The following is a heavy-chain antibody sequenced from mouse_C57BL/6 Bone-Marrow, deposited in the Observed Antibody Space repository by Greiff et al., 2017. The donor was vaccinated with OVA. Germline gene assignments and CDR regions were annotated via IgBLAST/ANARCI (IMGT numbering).Heavy chain of an antibody. CDR2: IDPENGDT. J-gene: IGHJ4*01. CDR3: TNPYYYGSTYAMDY. Sequence: EVQLQESGAELVRPGASVKLSCTASGFNIKDDYMHWVKQRPEQGLAWIGWIDPENGDTEYASKVQGKATITADTSSNTAYLQLSSLTSEDTAVYYCTNPYYYGSTYAMDYWGQGTSVTVSS. V-gene: IGHV14-4*01. D-gene: IGHD1-1*01. CDR1: GFNIKDDY.